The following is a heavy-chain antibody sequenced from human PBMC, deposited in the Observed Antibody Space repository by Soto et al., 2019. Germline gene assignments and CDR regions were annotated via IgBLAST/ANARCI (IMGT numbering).Heavy chain of an antibody. D-gene: IGHD2-15*01. V-gene: IGHV3-23*01. J-gene: IGHJ6*03. Sequence: GGSLRLSCAASGFTFSSYAMSWVRQAPGKGLEWVSAISGSGGSTYYADSVKGRFTISRDNSKSTLYLQMNSLRAEDTAVYYCAKAGCSGGSCYEDMDEEYYYYYYYMDVWGKGTTVTVSS. CDR3: AKAGCSGGSCYEDMDEEYYYYYYYMDV. CDR2: ISGSGGST. CDR1: GFTFSSYA.